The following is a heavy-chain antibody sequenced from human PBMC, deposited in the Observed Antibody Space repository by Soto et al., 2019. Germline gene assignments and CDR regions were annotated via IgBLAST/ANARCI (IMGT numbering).Heavy chain of an antibody. CDR2: IYYSGNT. J-gene: IGHJ4*02. D-gene: IGHD2-15*01. V-gene: IGHV4-31*03. CDR1: GGSISSGGYY. CDR3: ARECGNSCYTDY. Sequence: SSETLSLTCTVSGGSISSGGYYWSWIRQHPGKGPEWIGYIYYSGNTYYDPSLKSRVTISVDTSKNQFSLKLSSVTAADTAVYYCARECGNSCYTDYWGQGTLVTVSS.